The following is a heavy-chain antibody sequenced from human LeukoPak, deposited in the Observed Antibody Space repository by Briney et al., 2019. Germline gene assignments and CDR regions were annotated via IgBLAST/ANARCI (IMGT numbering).Heavy chain of an antibody. Sequence: ASVKVSCKASGYTFTSYYMHWVRQAPGQGLEWMGIINPSGGSTSYAQKFQGRVTMTRDTSTCTVYMELSSLRSEDTAVYYCARVEMATTTTNFFDYWGQGTQVTVSS. V-gene: IGHV1-46*01. CDR1: GYTFTSYY. J-gene: IGHJ4*02. CDR2: INPSGGST. D-gene: IGHD5-24*01. CDR3: ARVEMATTTTNFFDY.